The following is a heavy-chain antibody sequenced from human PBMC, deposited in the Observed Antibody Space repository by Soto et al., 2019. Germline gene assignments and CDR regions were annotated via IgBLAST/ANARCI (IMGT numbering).Heavy chain of an antibody. Sequence: KTSETLSLTCTVSGGSISRGGYYWSWIRQHPGKGLGWIGYIYYSGTAYYNASLKSRLTLSVDTSNNRLSLKLTSVTAADTAVYYCARSFDSSGFNWFDPWGQGTQVTVS. J-gene: IGHJ5*02. CDR2: IYYSGTA. D-gene: IGHD3-22*01. CDR3: ARSFDSSGFNWFDP. CDR1: GGSISRGGYY. V-gene: IGHV4-31*03.